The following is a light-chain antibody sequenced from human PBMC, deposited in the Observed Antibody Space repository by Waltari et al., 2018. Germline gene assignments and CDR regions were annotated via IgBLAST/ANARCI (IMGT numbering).Light chain of an antibody. V-gene: IGLV4-69*01. CDR2: VHTDGSH. Sequence: QPVLTQSPSASASLGASVKLTCTLSSEHSSYVIAWHQQQPGKGPRYLMKVHTDGSHIKGGGFPDRFSGSSSGAGRSLIISSLQSEDEADYYCQTWGSGIQVFGGGTKLTVL. CDR1: SEHSSYV. J-gene: IGLJ3*02. CDR3: QTWGSGIQV.